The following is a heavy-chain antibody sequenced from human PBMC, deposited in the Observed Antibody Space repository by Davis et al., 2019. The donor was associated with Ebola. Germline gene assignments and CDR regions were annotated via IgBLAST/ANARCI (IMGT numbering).Heavy chain of an antibody. J-gene: IGHJ4*02. D-gene: IGHD3-3*02. CDR1: GYTFTTYW. V-gene: IGHV5-51*01. Sequence: KVSCKGSGYTFTTYWIGSVRQMLGQGLEWMGLIYPGDSDTRYSPSFKGQVTISADKYISTAYLQWSNLKASETAMYYCARRGGWSGAFLDYWGQGTLVTVSS. CDR3: ARRGGWSGAFLDY. CDR2: IYPGDSDT.